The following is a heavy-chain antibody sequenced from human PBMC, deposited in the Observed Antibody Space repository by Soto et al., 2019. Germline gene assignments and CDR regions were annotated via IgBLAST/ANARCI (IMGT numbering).Heavy chain of an antibody. V-gene: IGHV4-34*01. CDR2: INHSGST. CDR1: GGSFSGYY. D-gene: IGHD3-22*01. Sequence: SETLSLTCAVYGGSFSGYYWSWIRQPPGKGLEWIGEINHSGSTNYNPSLKSRVTISVDTSKNQFSLKLSSVTAADTAVYYCARGGPITMIVVVIIRGRWFDPWGQGTLVTVSS. J-gene: IGHJ5*02. CDR3: ARGGPITMIVVVIIRGRWFDP.